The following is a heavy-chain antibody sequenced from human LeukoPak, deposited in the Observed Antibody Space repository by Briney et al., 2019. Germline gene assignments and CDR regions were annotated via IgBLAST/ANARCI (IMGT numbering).Heavy chain of an antibody. Sequence: GGSLRLSCAASGFTFSNYSMNWVRQAPGKGLEWVSVITSGGSTYYEDSVKGRFTISRDNSKNPLYLQMNSLRAEDTAVYYCAKRLPVVGDRNRAFDYWGQGTLVTVSS. CDR2: ITSGGST. V-gene: IGHV3-23*01. J-gene: IGHJ4*02. CDR3: AKRLPVVGDRNRAFDY. CDR1: GFTFSNYS. D-gene: IGHD2-21*02.